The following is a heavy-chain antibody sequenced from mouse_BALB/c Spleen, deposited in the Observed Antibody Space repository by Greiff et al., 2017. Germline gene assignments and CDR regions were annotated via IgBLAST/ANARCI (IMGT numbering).Heavy chain of an antibody. CDR2: INPSTGYT. CDR1: GYTFTSYW. Sequence: VQRVESGAELAKPGASVKMSCKASGYTFTSYWMHWVKQRPGQGLEWIGYINPSTGYTEYNQKFKDKATLTADKSSSTAYMQLSSLTSEDSAVYYCARSLSGPLFDYWGQGTTLTVSS. D-gene: IGHD3-1*01. V-gene: IGHV1-7*01. CDR3: ARSLSGPLFDY. J-gene: IGHJ2*01.